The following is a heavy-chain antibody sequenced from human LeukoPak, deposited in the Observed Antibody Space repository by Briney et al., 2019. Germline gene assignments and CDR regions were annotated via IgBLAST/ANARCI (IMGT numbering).Heavy chain of an antibody. CDR3: ARAPQVAYFDY. CDR2: ISNRGNTI. Sequence: GGSLRLSCAASGFTFTNYEMNWVRQAPGKGLEWVSYISNRGNTIYYADSVKGRFTISRDNAKNSLYLQMNSLRAEDTAAYYCARAPQVAYFDYWGQGTLVTVSS. CDR1: GFTFTNYE. V-gene: IGHV3-48*03. J-gene: IGHJ4*02. D-gene: IGHD5-12*01.